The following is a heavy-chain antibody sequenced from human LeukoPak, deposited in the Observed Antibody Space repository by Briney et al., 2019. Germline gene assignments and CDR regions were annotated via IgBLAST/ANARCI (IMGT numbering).Heavy chain of an antibody. J-gene: IGHJ4*02. CDR3: AKTGGIAAAH. Sequence: GGSLRLSCAASGFTFSTYGMTWVRQAPGKGLEWVSAISGSGGSTYYADSVKGRFTISRDNSKNTLYLQMNSLRAEDTALYYCAKTGGIAAAHWGQGTLVTVSS. V-gene: IGHV3-23*01. CDR2: ISGSGGST. D-gene: IGHD6-13*01. CDR1: GFTFSTYG.